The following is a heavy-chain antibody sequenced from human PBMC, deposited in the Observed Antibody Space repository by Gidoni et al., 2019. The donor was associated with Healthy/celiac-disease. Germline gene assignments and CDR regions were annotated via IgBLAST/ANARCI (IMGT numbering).Heavy chain of an antibody. CDR1: GFPVSSNY. Sequence: EVQLLESGGGLIQPGGSLRLSCAASGFPVSSNYMSWVRQAPGKGLEWVSVISSGGSTYYADSVKGRFTISRDNSKNTLYLQMNSLRAEDTAVYYCARCGSSWYPEVSYYYGMDVWGQGTTVTVSS. V-gene: IGHV3-53*01. J-gene: IGHJ6*02. CDR2: ISSGGST. CDR3: ARCGSSWYPEVSYYYGMDV. D-gene: IGHD6-13*01.